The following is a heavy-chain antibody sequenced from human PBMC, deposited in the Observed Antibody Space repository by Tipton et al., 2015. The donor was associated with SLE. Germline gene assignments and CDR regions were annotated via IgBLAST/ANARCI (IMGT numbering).Heavy chain of an antibody. V-gene: IGHV4-34*01. CDR1: GGSFSGYY. J-gene: IGHJ4*02. CDR3: ARVAPAEVFDY. Sequence: GLVKPSETLSLICAVHGGSFSGYYWSWIRQPPGKGLEWIGEINHSGVTNYNPSLRSRVTISVDMSKNQVSLKLSSVTAADTAVYYCARVAPAEVFDYWGQGTLVTVSS. CDR2: INHSGVT. D-gene: IGHD2-2*01.